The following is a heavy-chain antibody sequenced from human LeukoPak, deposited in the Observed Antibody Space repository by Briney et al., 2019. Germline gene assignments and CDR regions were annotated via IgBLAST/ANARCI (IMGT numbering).Heavy chain of an antibody. CDR1: GGSISSYY. D-gene: IGHD2-15*01. V-gene: IGHV4-59*01. CDR2: IYYSGST. CDR3: ARIADCSGGSCYSGIFDY. Sequence: PSETLSLTCTVSGGSISSYYWSWSRQPPGKGLEWIGYIYYSGSTNYNPSLKSRVTISVDTSKNQFSLKLSSVTAADTAVYYCARIADCSGGSCYSGIFDYWGQGTLVTVSS. J-gene: IGHJ4*02.